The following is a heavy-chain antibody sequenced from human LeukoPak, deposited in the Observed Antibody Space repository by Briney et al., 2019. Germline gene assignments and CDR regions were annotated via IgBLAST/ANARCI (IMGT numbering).Heavy chain of an antibody. CDR2: FDPEDGET. J-gene: IGHJ6*02. CDR3: ATDKSVADNYYYGMDV. D-gene: IGHD6-19*01. Sequence: ASVKVSCKVSGYTLTELSMHWVRQAPGKGLEWMGGFDPEDGETIYAQKFQGRVTMTEDTSTDTAYMELSSLRSEHTAVYYCATDKSVADNYYYGMDVWGQGTTVTVSS. CDR1: GYTLTELS. V-gene: IGHV1-24*01.